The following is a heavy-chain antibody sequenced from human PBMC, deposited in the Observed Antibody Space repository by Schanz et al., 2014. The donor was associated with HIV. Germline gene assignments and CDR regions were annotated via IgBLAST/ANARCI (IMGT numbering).Heavy chain of an antibody. Sequence: QLVESGGSVVQPGRSLRLSCAASGFTFSSYGMHWVRQAPGKGLEWVAVIWYDGSSKYYADSVKGRFTISRDNAKNSLYLQMNSLRAEDTAVYYCVRDNHDSTWYEGYYYGMDVWGQGTTVTVSS. CDR2: IWYDGSSK. CDR1: GFTFSSYG. J-gene: IGHJ6*02. D-gene: IGHD6-13*01. CDR3: VRDNHDSTWYEGYYYGMDV. V-gene: IGHV3-33*01.